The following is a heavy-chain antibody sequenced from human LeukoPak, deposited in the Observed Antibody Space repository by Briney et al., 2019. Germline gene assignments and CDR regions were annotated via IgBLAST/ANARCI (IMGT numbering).Heavy chain of an antibody. D-gene: IGHD3-10*01. Sequence: GGSLSLSCAASGFAFSDYYMSWIRQAPGKGLEWVSYISSSGSTIYYADSVKGRFTISRDNAKNSLYLQMNSLRAEDTAVYYCARCLMVRGTGELFDYWGQGTLVTVSS. V-gene: IGHV3-11*01. CDR3: ARCLMVRGTGELFDY. CDR1: GFAFSDYY. CDR2: ISSSGSTI. J-gene: IGHJ4*02.